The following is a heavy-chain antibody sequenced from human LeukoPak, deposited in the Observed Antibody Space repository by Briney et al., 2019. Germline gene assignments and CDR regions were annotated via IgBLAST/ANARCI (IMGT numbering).Heavy chain of an antibody. V-gene: IGHV3-30*04. CDR3: AREKSVLLWFGENLGFDP. J-gene: IGHJ5*02. D-gene: IGHD3-10*01. CDR1: GFTFSSYA. Sequence: GRSLRRSCAASGFTFSSYAMHWLRQAPGKGPEWVAVISYDGSNKYYADSVKGRFTISRDDSKNTLYLQMNSLRAEDTAVYYCAREKSVLLWFGENLGFDPWGQGTLVTVSS. CDR2: ISYDGSNK.